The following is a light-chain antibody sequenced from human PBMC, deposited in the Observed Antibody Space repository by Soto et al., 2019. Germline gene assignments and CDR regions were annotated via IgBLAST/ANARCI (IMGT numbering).Light chain of an antibody. V-gene: IGKV1-39*01. CDR1: QTISTY. CDR3: QQSDSTPYS. CDR2: DAS. J-gene: IGKJ2*01. Sequence: DIQVTQSPSSLSASVGDRVTITCRASQTISTYLNWYQQKPGKAPRLLIYDASSLLSGVPSRFSGSGSWTEFTLTIASLEPEDFSTYCCQQSDSTPYSFRRGTKVEI.